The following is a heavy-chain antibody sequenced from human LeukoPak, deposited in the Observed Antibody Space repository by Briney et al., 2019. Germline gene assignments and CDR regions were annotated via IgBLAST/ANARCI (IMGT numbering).Heavy chain of an antibody. CDR1: GFTFSSYS. V-gene: IGHV3-21*01. CDR2: ISSSSSSYI. Sequence: GGSLRLSCAASGFTFSSYSMNWVRQAPGKGLEWVSSISSSSSSYIYYVDSVKGRFTISRDNAKNTLYLQMNSLRAEDTAVYYCARAGLGYDILTGYYPVPMDVWGKGTTVTVSS. CDR3: ARAGLGYDILTGYYPVPMDV. J-gene: IGHJ6*03. D-gene: IGHD3-9*01.